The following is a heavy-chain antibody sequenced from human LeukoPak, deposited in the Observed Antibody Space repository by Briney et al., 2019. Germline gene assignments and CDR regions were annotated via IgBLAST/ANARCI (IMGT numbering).Heavy chain of an antibody. J-gene: IGHJ6*02. Sequence: ASVKVSCKASGYTFTRYTINWVRQAPGQGLEWMGWINTNTGNPTYAQGFTGRFVFSLDTSVTTAFLQISRLKAEDTAVYYCAKSHSYGPMDVWGQGTTVTVSS. CDR1: GYTFTRYT. CDR2: INTNTGNP. CDR3: AKSHSYGPMDV. D-gene: IGHD5-18*01. V-gene: IGHV7-4-1*02.